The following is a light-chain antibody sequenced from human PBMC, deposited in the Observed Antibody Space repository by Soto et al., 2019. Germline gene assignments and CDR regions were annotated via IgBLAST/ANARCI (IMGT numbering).Light chain of an antibody. CDR2: DAS. Sequence: IQMTLSPSTLSASVGDRVTITCRASESISSWLAWYQQKPGKAPKLLIYDASSLESGVPSRFRGSGSGTDFTLTISSLQPEDFATYYCQQTYGTFWTFGQGTKVDIK. J-gene: IGKJ1*01. CDR1: ESISSW. V-gene: IGKV1-5*01. CDR3: QQTYGTFWT.